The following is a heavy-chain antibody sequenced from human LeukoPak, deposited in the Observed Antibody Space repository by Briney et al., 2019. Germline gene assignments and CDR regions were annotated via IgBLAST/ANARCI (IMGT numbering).Heavy chain of an antibody. Sequence: SETLSLTCTVSGGSISSYYWSWIRQPPGKGLEWIGYIYYSGSTNYNPSLKSRVTISVDTSKNQFSLKLSSVTAADTAVYYCARDRGRDTAMSDYWGQGTLVTVSS. D-gene: IGHD5-18*01. CDR3: ARDRGRDTAMSDY. CDR1: GGSISSYY. V-gene: IGHV4-59*01. CDR2: IYYSGST. J-gene: IGHJ4*02.